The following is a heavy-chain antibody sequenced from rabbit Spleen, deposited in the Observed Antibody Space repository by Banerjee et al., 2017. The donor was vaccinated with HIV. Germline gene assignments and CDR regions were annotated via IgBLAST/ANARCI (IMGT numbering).Heavy chain of an antibody. D-gene: IGHD1-1*01. CDR1: GFDFSTYG. J-gene: IGHJ6*01. CDR2: IDAGSSGFT. Sequence: QEQLVESGGGLVQPGGSLKLSCKASGFDFSTYGVSWVRQAPGKGLEWIGYIDAGSSGFTYFATWAKGRFTISKTSSTTVTLQMTRLTAADTATYFCARDSSTSFSSYGMDLWAQGPSSPS. V-gene: IGHV1S45*01. CDR3: ARDSSTSFSSYGMDL.